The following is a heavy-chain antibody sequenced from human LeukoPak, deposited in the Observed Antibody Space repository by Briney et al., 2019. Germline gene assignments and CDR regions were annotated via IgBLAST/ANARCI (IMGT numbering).Heavy chain of an antibody. V-gene: IGHV1-18*01. CDR3: ARLTYYDFWSGYNYAFDI. Sequence: ASVKVSCKASGYTFTSYGISWVRQAPGQGLEWMGWISAYNGNTSYAQKLQGRVTMTTDTSTSTAYMELRSLRSDDTAVYYCARLTYYDFWSGYNYAFDIWGQGTMVTVSS. CDR1: GYTFTSYG. J-gene: IGHJ3*02. CDR2: ISAYNGNT. D-gene: IGHD3-3*01.